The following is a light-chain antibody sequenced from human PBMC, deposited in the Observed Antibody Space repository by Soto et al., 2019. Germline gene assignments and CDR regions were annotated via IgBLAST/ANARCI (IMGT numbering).Light chain of an antibody. V-gene: IGKV4-1*01. CDR3: QQDYSSPFT. J-gene: IGKJ3*01. CDR2: WAS. Sequence: DIVMTQSPDSLAVSLGERATINCKSSQSLLYSSNNKNCLAWYQQKPGQPPKLLIYWASTRESGVPDRFRGSGSGTDFTLTISSLQAEDVAVYYCQQDYSSPFTSGPGTKVDIK. CDR1: QSLLYSSNNKNC.